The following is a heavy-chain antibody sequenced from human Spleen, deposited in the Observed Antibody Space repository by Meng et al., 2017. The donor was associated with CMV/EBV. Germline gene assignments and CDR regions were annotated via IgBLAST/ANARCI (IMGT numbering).Heavy chain of an antibody. Sequence: ESLKISCAASGFTFSGYYWSWIRQPPGKGLEWIGEINHSGSTNYNPSLKSRVTISVDTSKNQFSLKLSSVTAADTAVYYCARGYDFWSGYSKYFQHWGQGTLVTVSS. CDR2: INHSGST. J-gene: IGHJ1*01. CDR1: GFTFSGYY. D-gene: IGHD3-3*01. CDR3: ARGYDFWSGYSKYFQH. V-gene: IGHV4-34*01.